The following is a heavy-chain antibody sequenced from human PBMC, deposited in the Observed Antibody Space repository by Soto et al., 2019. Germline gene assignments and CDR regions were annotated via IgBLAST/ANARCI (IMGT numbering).Heavy chain of an antibody. CDR1: GGSISSSSYY. Sequence: QLQLQESGPGLVKPSETLSLTCTVSGGSISSSSYYWGWIRQPPGKGLEWIGSIYYSGSTCYNPSLKSRVTISVDTSKNQFSLKLSSVTAADTAVYYCASTGTTFSFDYWGQGTLVTVSS. D-gene: IGHD1-1*01. J-gene: IGHJ4*02. CDR3: ASTGTTFSFDY. CDR2: IYYSGST. V-gene: IGHV4-39*01.